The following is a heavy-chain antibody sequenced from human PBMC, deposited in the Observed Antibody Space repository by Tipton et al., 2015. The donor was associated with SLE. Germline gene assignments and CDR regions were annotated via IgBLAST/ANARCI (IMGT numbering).Heavy chain of an antibody. J-gene: IGHJ3*02. CDR2: VYSSGTT. Sequence: TLSLTCTVSGASISSGSYYWNRIRQPAGKGLEWIGRVYSSGTTNYNSSLKSRVTISVDTSKNQFSLKLSSVTAADTAVYYCARDGGSSWSLDAFDTWGQGTMVTVSS. CDR3: ARDGGSSWSLDAFDT. D-gene: IGHD6-13*01. CDR1: GASISSGSYY. V-gene: IGHV4-61*02.